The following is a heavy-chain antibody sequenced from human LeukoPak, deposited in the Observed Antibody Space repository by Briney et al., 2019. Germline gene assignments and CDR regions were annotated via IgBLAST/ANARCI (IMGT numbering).Heavy chain of an antibody. D-gene: IGHD5-24*01. J-gene: IGHJ6*03. CDR3: ARAGRDYYMDV. Sequence: GASVKVSCKASDYTFINYGISWVRQAPGQGLEWMGWISAYDGDTTYVQNLQGRVTMTTDTSTNTAYMELKSLRSDDTVVYYCARAGRDYYMDVWGRGTTVTVSS. V-gene: IGHV1-18*01. CDR1: DYTFINYG. CDR2: ISAYDGDT.